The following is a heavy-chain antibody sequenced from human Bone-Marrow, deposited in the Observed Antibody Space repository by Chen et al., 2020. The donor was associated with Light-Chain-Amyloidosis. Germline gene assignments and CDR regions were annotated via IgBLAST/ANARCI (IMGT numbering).Heavy chain of an antibody. V-gene: IGHV6-1*01. D-gene: IGHD1-26*01. CDR1: GDSVSSSSTA. CDR2: TFYTSKWYY. J-gene: IGHJ4*02. Sequence: QVQLQQSGPGLVKPSQTLSLTCAISGDSVSSSSTAWNWIRHSPSRGLEWLGRTFYTSKWYYDYAPSVKSRMTFNTDSSKNHFSLQLDSVTPEDTAVYYCARGRGAYDYWGQGTLVTVSS. CDR3: ARGRGAYDY.